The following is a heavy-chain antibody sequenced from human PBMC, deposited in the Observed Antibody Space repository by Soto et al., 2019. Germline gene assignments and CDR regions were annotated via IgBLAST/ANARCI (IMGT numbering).Heavy chain of an antibody. J-gene: IGHJ6*02. CDR1: SDYS. CDR3: ARMSIVGRRDYYYGMDV. D-gene: IGHD6-6*01. Sequence: SDYSVNWVRQAPVKGLEWVSSIRSSTSYIYYADSVKGRFTISRDNAKNSLYLQMNSLRAEDTAVYFCARMSIVGRRDYYYGMDVWGQGTTVTVSS. CDR2: IRSSTSYI. V-gene: IGHV3-21*01.